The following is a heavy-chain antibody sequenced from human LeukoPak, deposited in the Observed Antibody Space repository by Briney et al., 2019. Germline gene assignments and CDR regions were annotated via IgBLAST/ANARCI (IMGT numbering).Heavy chain of an antibody. CDR2: INPNSGGT. D-gene: IGHD1-26*01. J-gene: IGHJ6*03. CDR1: GYTFTGYY. CDR3: ARSVVGATYYYYYYMDV. V-gene: IGHV1-2*02. Sequence: ASVKVSCKASGYTFTGYYMHWVRQAPGQGLKWMGWINPNSGGTNYAQKFQGRVTMTRDTSISTAYMELSRLRSDDTAVYYCARSVVGATYYYYYYMDVWGNGTTVTVSS.